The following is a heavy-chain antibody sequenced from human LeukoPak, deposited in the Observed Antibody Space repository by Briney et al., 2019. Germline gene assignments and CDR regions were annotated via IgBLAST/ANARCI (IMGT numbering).Heavy chain of an antibody. CDR2: IYYSESN. CDR1: GGSISSYY. D-gene: IGHD2-2*01. Sequence: SDTLAITCTVSGGSISSYYWSSIRKHPGKRLYCIGYIYYSESNSYNTSLKSRVPISLDTSKNHFSLQLSSVTAADTAGYYYARVPAAHSGNWFDPWGQGTLVTVSS. J-gene: IGHJ5*02. CDR3: ARVPAAHSGNWFDP. V-gene: IGHV4-59*01.